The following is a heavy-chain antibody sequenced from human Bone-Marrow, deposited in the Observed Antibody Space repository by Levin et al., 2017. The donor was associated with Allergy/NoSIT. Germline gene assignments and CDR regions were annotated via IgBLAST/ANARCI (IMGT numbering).Heavy chain of an antibody. CDR2: MSYDGSNK. V-gene: IGHV3-30*03. CDR3: ARVKVRGVTWFDP. D-gene: IGHD3-10*01. CDR1: GFTFINYS. Sequence: GESLKISCAASGFTFINYSIHWVRQAPGKGLEWVAVMSYDGSNKYYADSVKGRFTVSRDSSKNTLYLQMNSLRAEDTAVYYCARVKVRGVTWFDPWGQGTLVTVSS. J-gene: IGHJ5*02.